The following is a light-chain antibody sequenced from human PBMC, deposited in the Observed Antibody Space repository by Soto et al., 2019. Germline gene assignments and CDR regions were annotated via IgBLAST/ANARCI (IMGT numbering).Light chain of an antibody. CDR1: QVIGSRY. Sequence: EIVMTQSPGTLSLSPGERATISCRASQVIGSRYLAWYHQKSGQAPRLLIYGASSRATGIPYRFSGSGSGTDFTLTISRLEPEDFGVYYCQQFGSSIPHTFGQATKLEIK. J-gene: IGKJ2*01. V-gene: IGKV3-20*01. CDR3: QQFGSSIPHT. CDR2: GAS.